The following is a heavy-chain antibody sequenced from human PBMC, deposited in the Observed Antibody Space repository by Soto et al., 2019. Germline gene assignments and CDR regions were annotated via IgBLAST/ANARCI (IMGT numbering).Heavy chain of an antibody. J-gene: IGHJ4*02. CDR1: GASVSSTYW. Sequence: SETLSLTCAVSGASVSSTYWWSWVRQPPGKGPEWIGEINHRGSANYNPSLKSRVTISVDISKSQFSLRLTSVTAADTAVYYCARYNAASGTYYFDFWGQGALVT. D-gene: IGHD6-13*01. CDR3: ARYNAASGTYYFDF. V-gene: IGHV4-4*02. CDR2: INHRGSA.